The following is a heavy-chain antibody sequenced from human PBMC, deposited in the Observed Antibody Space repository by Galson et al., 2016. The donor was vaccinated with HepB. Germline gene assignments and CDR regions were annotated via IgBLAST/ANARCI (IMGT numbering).Heavy chain of an antibody. Sequence: SLRLSCAASKFIFRGFWMQWVRQAPGEGLKWVARINGDGSTTVYADSVKGRFIIPRDNVNSILFLQMTSLRAEDTAVYFCSRDRNFAADTWGQGTLVTVSS. CDR3: SRDRNFAADT. CDR1: KFIFRGFW. J-gene: IGHJ5*02. CDR2: INGDGSTT. D-gene: IGHD6-13*01. V-gene: IGHV3-74*01.